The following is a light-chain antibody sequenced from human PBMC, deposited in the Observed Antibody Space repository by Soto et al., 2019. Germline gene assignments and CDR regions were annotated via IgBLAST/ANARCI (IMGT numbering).Light chain of an antibody. Sequence: DIQMTQSPSSLSASVGDRVTVTCRASQSIDTYLNWYQQRPGQAPKLLIYVASTLQSGVPSRFSGSGSGTHFTLTISSLQPEDFATYYCQQNQDIPPTFGQVTRVERK. CDR3: QQNQDIPPT. CDR1: QSIDTY. CDR2: VAS. V-gene: IGKV1-39*01. J-gene: IGKJ1*01.